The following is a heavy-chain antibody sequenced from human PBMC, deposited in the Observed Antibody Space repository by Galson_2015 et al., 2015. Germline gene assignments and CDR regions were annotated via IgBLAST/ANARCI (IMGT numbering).Heavy chain of an antibody. J-gene: IGHJ4*02. D-gene: IGHD2-2*02. CDR1: GFTFSSYS. CDR2: ISSSSSYI. V-gene: IGHV3-21*01. CDR3: ARDRGYCSSTSCYKVGRKDY. Sequence: SLRLSCAASGFTFSSYSMNWVRQAPGKGLEWVSSISSSSSYIYYADSVKGRFTISRDNAKNSLYLQMNSLRAEDTAVYYCARDRGYCSSTSCYKVGRKDYWGQGTLVTVSS.